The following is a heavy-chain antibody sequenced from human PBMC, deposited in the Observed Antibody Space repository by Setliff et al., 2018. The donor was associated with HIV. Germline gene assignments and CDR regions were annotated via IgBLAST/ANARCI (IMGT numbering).Heavy chain of an antibody. CDR2: IWYDGSNK. J-gene: IGHJ4*02. CDR3: TKVRLSATIAVVINYFDY. D-gene: IGHD3-22*01. CDR1: GFTFSDYG. Sequence: GGSLRLSCVASGFTFSDYGMHWVRQAPGKGLEWVAGIWYDGSNKYYVDSVKGRFTISRDNSKDMLYLQMNSLRTEDTAVYYCTKVRLSATIAVVINYFDYWGQGTLVTVSS. V-gene: IGHV3-30*02.